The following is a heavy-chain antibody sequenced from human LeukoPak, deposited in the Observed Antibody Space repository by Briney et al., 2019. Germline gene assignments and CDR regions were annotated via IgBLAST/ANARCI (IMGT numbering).Heavy chain of an antibody. CDR2: IYYTGST. D-gene: IGHD3-22*01. J-gene: IGHJ4*02. V-gene: IGHV4-59*01. CDR1: GGSISSYY. Sequence: SETLSLTCTVSGGSISSYYWSWIRQPPAKGLEWIGYIYYTGSTNYNPSLRSRVTISVDTSKNQFSLKLSSVTAADTAVYHCARGRQWLLRGFDSWGQGTLVTVSS. CDR3: ARGRQWLLRGFDS.